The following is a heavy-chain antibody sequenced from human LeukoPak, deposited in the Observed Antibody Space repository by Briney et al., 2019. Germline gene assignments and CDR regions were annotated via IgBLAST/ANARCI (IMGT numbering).Heavy chain of an antibody. J-gene: IGHJ3*02. V-gene: IGHV1-69*01. D-gene: IGHD3-22*01. CDR3: ARVATYYYDSSAEAFDI. CDR2: LIPIFGTA. Sequence: SVKVSCKASGGTFSSYAISWVRQAPGQGLEWMGGLIPIFGTANYAQKFQGRVTITADESTSTAYMELSSLRSEDTAVYYCARVATYYYDSSAEAFDIWGQGTMVTVSS. CDR1: GGTFSSYA.